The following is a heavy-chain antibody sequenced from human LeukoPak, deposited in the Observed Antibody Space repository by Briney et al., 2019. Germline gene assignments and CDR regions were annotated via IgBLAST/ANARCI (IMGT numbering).Heavy chain of an antibody. D-gene: IGHD2-15*01. V-gene: IGHV1-69*04. CDR2: IIPILGIA. CDR3: ARERYCSGGSCYERYCFDY. Sequence: SVKVSCKASGGTFSSYAISWVRQAPGQGLEWMGRIIPILGIANYAQKFQGRVTITADKSTSTAYMELSSLRSEDTAVYYCARERYCSGGSCYERYCFDYWGQGTLVTVSS. J-gene: IGHJ4*02. CDR1: GGTFSSYA.